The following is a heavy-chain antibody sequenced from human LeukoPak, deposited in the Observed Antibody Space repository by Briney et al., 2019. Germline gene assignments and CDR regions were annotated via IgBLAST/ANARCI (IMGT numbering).Heavy chain of an antibody. CDR3: ATSSRTYSSTDY. CDR2: MSPNSGDT. V-gene: IGHV1-8*01. D-gene: IGHD6-13*01. Sequence: ASVKVSCKASGYTFTSYDFNWVRQATGQRPEWMGWMSPNSGDTGYAQKFQDRVTMTRNTSISTAYMELSSLRSEDTAVYYCATSSRTYSSTDYWGQGTLVTVSS. J-gene: IGHJ4*02. CDR1: GYTFTSYD.